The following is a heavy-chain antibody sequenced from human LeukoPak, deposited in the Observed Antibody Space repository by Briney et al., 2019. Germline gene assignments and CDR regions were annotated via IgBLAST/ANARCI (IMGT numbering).Heavy chain of an antibody. V-gene: IGHV1-69*13. Sequence: GASVKVSCKASGGTFSSYAISWVRQAPGQGLEWMGGIIPIFGTANYAQKFQGRVTITADESTSTAYMELSSLRSEDTAVYYCAARGYSGYGPYYYYGMDVWGQETTVTVSS. CDR3: AARGYSGYGPYYYYGMDV. D-gene: IGHD5-12*01. CDR2: IIPIFGTA. CDR1: GGTFSSYA. J-gene: IGHJ6*02.